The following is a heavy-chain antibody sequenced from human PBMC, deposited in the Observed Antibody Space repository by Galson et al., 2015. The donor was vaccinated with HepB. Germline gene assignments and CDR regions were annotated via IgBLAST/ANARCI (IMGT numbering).Heavy chain of an antibody. J-gene: IGHJ3*01. CDR3: ARDRGLELIDAFDV. Sequence: SLRLSCAASGFTFSSYEMNWVRQAPGKGLEWVSYISSGGSTIYYADSVKGRFTISRDNAKNSLFLQMSSLRAEDTAVYYCARDRGLELIDAFDVWGQGTMVTVSS. V-gene: IGHV3-48*03. D-gene: IGHD1-7*01. CDR2: ISSGGSTI. CDR1: GFTFSSYE.